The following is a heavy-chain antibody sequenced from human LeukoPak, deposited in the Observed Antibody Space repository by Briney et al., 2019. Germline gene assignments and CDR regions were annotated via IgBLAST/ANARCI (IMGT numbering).Heavy chain of an antibody. Sequence: SETLSLTCTVSGYSISSGYYWGWTRQPPGKGLEWIGSIYHSGSTYYNPSLKSRVTISVDTSKNQFSLKLSSVTAADTAVYYCARGGQWLVYNWFDPWGQGTLVTVSS. CDR3: ARGGQWLVYNWFDP. D-gene: IGHD6-19*01. CDR2: IYHSGST. CDR1: GYSISSGYY. V-gene: IGHV4-38-2*02. J-gene: IGHJ5*02.